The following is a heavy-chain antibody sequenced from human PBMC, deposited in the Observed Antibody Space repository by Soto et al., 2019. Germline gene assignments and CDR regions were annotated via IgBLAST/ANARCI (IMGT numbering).Heavy chain of an antibody. J-gene: IGHJ4*02. CDR2: IHHSVNT. CDR1: FGSFSGYY. D-gene: IGHD2-2*01. Sequence: NPSDTLSLTCAVYFGSFSGYYWSWLLQPPGKGLEWIGEIHHSVNTNYNPALNSRNTISVDTSKNQFSLKLTSVTAADTAVYFCARRSAMMVAVERDAPDKDDLDYWGQGRLVTVSS. CDR3: ARRSAMMVAVERDAPDKDDLDY. V-gene: IGHV4-34*01.